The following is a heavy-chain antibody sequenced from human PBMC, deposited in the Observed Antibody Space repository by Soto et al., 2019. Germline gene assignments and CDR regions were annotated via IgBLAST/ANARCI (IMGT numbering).Heavy chain of an antibody. V-gene: IGHV4-34*01. D-gene: IGHD2-15*01. CDR2: INHSGST. CDR3: ARGLCFVVVGSPPGSSGWPFKT. J-gene: IGHJ3*01. Sequence: SETLSLTCAVYGGSFSGYYWSWIRQPPGKGLEWIGEINHSGSTNYNPSLKSRVTISVDTSKNQFSLKLSSVTAADTAVYYCARGLCFVVVGSPPGSSGWPFKTGGQG. CDR1: GGSFSGYY.